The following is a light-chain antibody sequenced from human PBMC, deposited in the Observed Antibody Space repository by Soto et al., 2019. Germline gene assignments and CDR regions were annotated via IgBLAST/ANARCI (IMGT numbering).Light chain of an antibody. V-gene: IGKV3-20*01. CDR2: GAS. CDR1: QSISSGY. Sequence: EIVLTQSPGTLSLSPGERATLSCRASQSISSGYLAWYQQKPGQAPRLLIYGASSRATGIPDRFSGSGSETDFTRTISRREPEEFAVDYWERYGPALTRKFGQETKVDIK. CDR3: ERYGPALTRK. J-gene: IGKJ1*01.